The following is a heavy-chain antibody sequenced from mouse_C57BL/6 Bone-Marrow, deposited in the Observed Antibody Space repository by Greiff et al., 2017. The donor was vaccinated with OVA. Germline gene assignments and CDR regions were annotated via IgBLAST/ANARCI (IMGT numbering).Heavy chain of an antibody. J-gene: IGHJ2*01. CDR3: SRDYDYVDFDD. D-gene: IGHD2-4*01. CDR1: GYTFTGYW. V-gene: IGHV1-9*01. CDR2: ILPGSGST. Sequence: VQLQQSGAELMKPGASVKLSCKATGYTFTGYWIEWVQQRPGHGLEWIGDILPGSGSTYYHEKVKGKATFTGDTSSNTVYLQLSSLTTEDSAIYYCSRDYDYVDFDDWGQGTTLTVAS.